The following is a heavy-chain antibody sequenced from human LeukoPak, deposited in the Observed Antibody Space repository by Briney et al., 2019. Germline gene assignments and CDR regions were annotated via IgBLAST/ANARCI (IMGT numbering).Heavy chain of an antibody. Sequence: SETLSLTCTVSGGSISVYHWSWVRQPPGKGLEWIGYISHSGSIYYNPSLQSRVTISIDTSNNQFSLNVRSATAADTAVYYCARSRDAYLLDYWGQGTLVTVSS. CDR2: ISHSGSI. D-gene: IGHD5-24*01. CDR3: ARSRDAYLLDY. V-gene: IGHV4-59*01. J-gene: IGHJ4*02. CDR1: GGSISVYH.